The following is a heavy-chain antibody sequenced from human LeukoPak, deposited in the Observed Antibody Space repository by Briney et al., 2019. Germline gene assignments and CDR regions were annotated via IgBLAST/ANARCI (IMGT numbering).Heavy chain of an antibody. D-gene: IGHD1-14*01. CDR1: GFTFDDYA. Sequence: PGGSLRLSCAASGFTFDDYAMHWVRQASGKGLEWVSGISWNSGSIGYADSVKGRFTISRDNAKNSLYLQMNSLRAEDTALYYCAKDIATGNRLYYFDYWGQGTLVTVSS. V-gene: IGHV3-9*01. CDR2: ISWNSGSI. CDR3: AKDIATGNRLYYFDY. J-gene: IGHJ4*02.